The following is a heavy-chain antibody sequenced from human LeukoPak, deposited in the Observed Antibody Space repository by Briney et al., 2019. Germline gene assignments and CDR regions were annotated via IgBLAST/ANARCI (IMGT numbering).Heavy chain of an antibody. CDR3: ARHIGMIRQAQANWFDP. CDR1: GGSFSGYY. Sequence: SETLSLTCAVYGGSFSGYYWSWIRQPPGKGLEWIGEINHSGSTNYNPSLKSRVTISVDTSKNQFSLKLSSVTAADTAVYYCARHIGMIRQAQANWFDPWGQGTLVTVSS. CDR2: INHSGST. J-gene: IGHJ5*02. V-gene: IGHV4-34*01. D-gene: IGHD3-22*01.